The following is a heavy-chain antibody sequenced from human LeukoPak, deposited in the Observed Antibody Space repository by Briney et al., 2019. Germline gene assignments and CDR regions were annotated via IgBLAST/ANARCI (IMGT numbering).Heavy chain of an antibody. D-gene: IGHD2-2*01. J-gene: IGHJ4*02. CDR2: INHSGST. CDR1: GGSFSGYY. CDR3: ARRGLLGNIVVVPAARGVLAY. V-gene: IGHV4-34*01. Sequence: SETLSLTCAVYGGSFSGYYWSWIRQPPGKGLEWIGEINHSGSTNYNPSLKSRVTISVDTSKNQFSLKLSSVTAADTAVYYCARRGLLGNIVVVPAARGVLAYRGQGTLVTVSS.